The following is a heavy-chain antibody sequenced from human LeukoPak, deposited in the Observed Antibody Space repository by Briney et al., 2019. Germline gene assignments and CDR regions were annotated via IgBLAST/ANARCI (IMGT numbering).Heavy chain of an antibody. Sequence: GESLKISCKGSGYSFTSYWIGWVRQMPGKGLEWMGIIYPGDSDTRYSPSFQGQVTISADKSISTAYLQWSSLKASDTAMYYCASRRGYCSGGSCYLDAFDIWGQGTMVTVST. V-gene: IGHV5-51*01. CDR2: IYPGDSDT. CDR1: GYSFTSYW. J-gene: IGHJ3*02. D-gene: IGHD2-15*01. CDR3: ASRRGYCSGGSCYLDAFDI.